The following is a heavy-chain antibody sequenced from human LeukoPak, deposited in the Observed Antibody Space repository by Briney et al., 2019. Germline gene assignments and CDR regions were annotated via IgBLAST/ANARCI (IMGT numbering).Heavy chain of an antibody. J-gene: IGHJ4*02. Sequence: SQTLSLTCTVSGGSINSGSQYWSWIRQPAGKGLEWIGRIYTSGGTNYNPSLKSRVTISVDTSKNQFSLKLSSVTAADTAEYYCARVGGDYLSFDYWGQGTLVTVSS. CDR3: ARVGGDYLSFDY. V-gene: IGHV4-61*02. D-gene: IGHD4-17*01. CDR1: GGSINSGSQY. CDR2: IYTSGGT.